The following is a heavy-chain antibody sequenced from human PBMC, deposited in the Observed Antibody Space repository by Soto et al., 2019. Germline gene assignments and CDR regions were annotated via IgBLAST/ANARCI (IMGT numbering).Heavy chain of an antibody. CDR3: SRGNYDLLTGYYWTTSYFDY. CDR2: IYYSGST. Sequence: SETLSLTCTVSGGSISSYYWSWIRQPPGKGLEWIGYIYYSGSTNYNPSLKSRVTISVDTSKNQFSLYLSSVTAADTAVYYCSRGNYDLLTGYYWTTSYFDYGGQRTLVTVSS. D-gene: IGHD3-9*01. V-gene: IGHV4-59*01. CDR1: GGSISSYY. J-gene: IGHJ4*02.